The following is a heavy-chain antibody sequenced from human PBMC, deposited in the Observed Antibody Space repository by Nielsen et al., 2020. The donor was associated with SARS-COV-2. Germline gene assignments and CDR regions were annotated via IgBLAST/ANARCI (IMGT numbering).Heavy chain of an antibody. CDR3: TRAWTTFDN. D-gene: IGHD3/OR15-3a*01. CDR1: GFTFNTYS. Sequence: GESLKISCAASGFTFNTYSMNWVRQAPGKGLEWVSSINYSGGYIYYADSVRGRFTISRDNAKNSLYLQMNSLRAEDTAVYYCTRAWTTFDNWGQGTLVTVSS. J-gene: IGHJ4*02. V-gene: IGHV3-21*01. CDR2: INYSGGYI.